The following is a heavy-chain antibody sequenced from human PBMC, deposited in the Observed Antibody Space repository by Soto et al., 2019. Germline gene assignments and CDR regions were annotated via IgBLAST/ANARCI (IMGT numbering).Heavy chain of an antibody. CDR3: VTDENGNLYSY. Sequence: SETLSLTCTVSGGSISSYYWSWIRQTAGKGLEWLAYIYHSGSTNYNPSLKGRVTISIDTSRNQFSLKLTSVTAADTGIYYCVTDENGNLYSYWSQRTPVLGSS. CDR1: GGSISSYY. CDR2: IYHSGST. V-gene: IGHV4-59*01. D-gene: IGHD2-21*01. J-gene: IGHJ4*02.